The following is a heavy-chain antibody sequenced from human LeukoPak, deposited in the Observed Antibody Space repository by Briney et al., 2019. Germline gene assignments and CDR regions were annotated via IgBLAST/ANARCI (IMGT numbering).Heavy chain of an antibody. J-gene: IGHJ3*02. Sequence: GGSLRLSCAASGFTFSNYAMHWVRQAPGKGLEWVAVISFDATKEYFGKSVKGRFTISRDNSRATLYLQMHRLRIEDTALYFCARFKVGTNTTQKNAFDIWGRGTVVAVSS. CDR1: GFTFSNYA. CDR3: ARFKVGTNTTQKNAFDI. CDR2: ISFDATKE. D-gene: IGHD1-1*01. V-gene: IGHV3-30*01.